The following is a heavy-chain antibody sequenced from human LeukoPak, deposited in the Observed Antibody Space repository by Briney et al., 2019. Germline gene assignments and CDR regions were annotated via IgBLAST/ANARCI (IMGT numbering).Heavy chain of an antibody. CDR3: AQVATGY. V-gene: IGHV1-2*02. Sequence: ASVKVSCKASGYTFTGYYIHWVRQAPGQGLEWMGWINPNSGAPNYAQKFQDRVTMTRDTSISTVYIELTRLRSDDTAVYYCAQVATGYWGQGTLVTVSS. CDR2: INPNSGAP. J-gene: IGHJ4*02. D-gene: IGHD5-12*01. CDR1: GYTFTGYY.